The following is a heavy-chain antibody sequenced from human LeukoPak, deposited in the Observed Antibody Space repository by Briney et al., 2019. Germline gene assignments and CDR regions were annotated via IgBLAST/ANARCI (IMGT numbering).Heavy chain of an antibody. CDR1: SGSISGYY. D-gene: IGHD3-22*01. V-gene: IGHV4-59*08. CDR2: ISYSGST. Sequence: SETLSLTCTVSSGSISGYYWSWIRQPPGKGLEWVGYISYSGSTNYNPSLKSRVTISIDTSKKQFSLKLSSVTAADTALYYCARGLRDSSGYYQYYFDYWGQGTLVTASS. J-gene: IGHJ4*02. CDR3: ARGLRDSSGYYQYYFDY.